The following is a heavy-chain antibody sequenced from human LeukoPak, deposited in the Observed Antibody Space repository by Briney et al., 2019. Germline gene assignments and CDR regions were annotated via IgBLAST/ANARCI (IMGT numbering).Heavy chain of an antibody. CDR3: ARESSSWSNFDY. D-gene: IGHD6-13*01. Sequence: GGSLRLSCAASGFTFSSYAMSWVRQAPGKGLEWVSAISGSGGSTYYADSVKGRFTISRDNAKNSLYLQMNSLRAEDTAVYYCARESSSWSNFDYWGQGTLVTVSS. CDR1: GFTFSSYA. CDR2: ISGSGGST. J-gene: IGHJ4*02. V-gene: IGHV3-23*01.